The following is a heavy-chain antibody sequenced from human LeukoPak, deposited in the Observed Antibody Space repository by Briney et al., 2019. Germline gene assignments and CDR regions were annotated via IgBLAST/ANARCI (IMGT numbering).Heavy chain of an antibody. Sequence: GGSLRLSCAASGFTFSNYGMHWVRQAPGKGLEWAAFIRYDGSNKYYADSVKGRFSISRDNSKNTLYLQMNSLRPEDTAVYYCAKDMFYYGSGSYFDYWGQGIRVTVSS. J-gene: IGHJ4*02. CDR3: AKDMFYYGSGSYFDY. V-gene: IGHV3-30*02. CDR1: GFTFSNYG. D-gene: IGHD3-10*01. CDR2: IRYDGSNK.